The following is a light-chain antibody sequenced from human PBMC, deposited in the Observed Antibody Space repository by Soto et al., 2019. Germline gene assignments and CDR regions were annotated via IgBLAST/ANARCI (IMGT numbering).Light chain of an antibody. Sequence: QSALTQPASVSGSPGQSITLSCTGTSSGVGGYNFVSWYQQHPGTAPKLMIYDVTNRPSGVSNRFSGSKSGNTASLTISGLQPEDEADYYCSSYTSSSTVVFGGGTKLTVL. CDR1: SSGVGGYNF. J-gene: IGLJ2*01. V-gene: IGLV2-14*01. CDR3: SSYTSSSTVV. CDR2: DVT.